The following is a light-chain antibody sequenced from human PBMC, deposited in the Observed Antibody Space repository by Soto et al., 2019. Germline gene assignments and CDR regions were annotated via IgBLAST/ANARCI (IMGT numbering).Light chain of an antibody. J-gene: IGKJ1*01. Sequence: ETVMTQSPATLSVSPGERATLSCRASQSVSSNLAWYQQKYGQAPRLLIYGASTRATGIPDRFSGSGSGTEFTLTISSLQSEDFAVYYCQHYNNWPPWTFGPGTKVEI. CDR1: QSVSSN. CDR2: GAS. CDR3: QHYNNWPPWT. V-gene: IGKV3-15*01.